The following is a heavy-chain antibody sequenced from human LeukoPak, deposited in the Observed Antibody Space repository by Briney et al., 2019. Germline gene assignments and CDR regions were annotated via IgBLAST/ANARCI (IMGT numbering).Heavy chain of an antibody. Sequence: SVKVSCKASGGTFSSYAISWVRQAPGQGLEWMGGIIPIFGTANYAQKFQGRVTITTDESTSTAYMELSSLRSEDTAVYYCARTSDDYGDSLDYWGQGTLVTVSS. CDR3: ARTSDDYGDSLDY. V-gene: IGHV1-69*05. J-gene: IGHJ4*02. D-gene: IGHD4-17*01. CDR1: GGTFSSYA. CDR2: IIPIFGTA.